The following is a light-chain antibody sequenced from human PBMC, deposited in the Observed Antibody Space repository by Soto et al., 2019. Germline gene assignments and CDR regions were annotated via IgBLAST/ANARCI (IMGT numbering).Light chain of an antibody. CDR3: ATWDDGLSGVL. CDR2: KSD. CDR1: DSNIGSNS. Sequence: QSVLTQPPSASGTPGQRVSITCSGSDSNIGSNSVHWYQQVPGMAPKLLVYKSDQRPSGVPDRFSGSKSVTSASLAISGLREEDAAEYSCATWDDGLSGVLFGGGTKLTVL. V-gene: IGLV1-47*01. J-gene: IGLJ2*01.